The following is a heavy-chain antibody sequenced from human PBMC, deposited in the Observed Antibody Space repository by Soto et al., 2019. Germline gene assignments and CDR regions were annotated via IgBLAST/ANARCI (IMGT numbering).Heavy chain of an antibody. CDR2: IYYSGNT. J-gene: IGHJ4*02. CDR1: GGSISIGDHY. Sequence: QVQLQESGPGLVKPSQTLSLTCTVSGGSISIGDHYWSWIRHRPGKGLEWIGYIYYSGNTYYNPSLKRRIIMSVDTSKSQFSLRVSSVTAADTAIYYCAGFSSGEYGGNSGFVYWGQGTLVTFSS. V-gene: IGHV4-31*03. D-gene: IGHD2-21*02. CDR3: AGFSSGEYGGNSGFVY.